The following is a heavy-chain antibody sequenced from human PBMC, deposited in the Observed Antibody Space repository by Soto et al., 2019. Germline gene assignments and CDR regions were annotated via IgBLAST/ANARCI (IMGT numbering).Heavy chain of an antibody. V-gene: IGHV3-7*01. CDR1: GFTFSSHW. J-gene: IGHJ5*02. D-gene: IGHD6-19*01. CDR2: IKQDGSEK. CDR3: AGGDYRCGWYYNWLDP. Sequence: PGGSLRLSWAASGFTFSSHWMSWVRQAPGKGREWVANIKQDGSEKYYVDSVKGRFAISRDNAKNSLYLQMNSLRAEDTAVYYCAGGDYRCGWYYNWLDPWGQGALVTVSS.